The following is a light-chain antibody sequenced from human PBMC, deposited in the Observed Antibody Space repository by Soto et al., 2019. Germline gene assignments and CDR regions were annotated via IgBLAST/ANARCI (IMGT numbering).Light chain of an antibody. CDR3: YEYYSTPYC. Sequence: DIVMTQSPDSLAVSLGERATINCKSSQSVLYSSNNKNYLAWYQQQPGQPPKLLIYWASTRESGVPDRFSGSGSWTDFTLTISSLQAVDVGVYYCYEYYSTPYCVGQGTKLEIK. CDR1: QSVLYSSNNKNY. V-gene: IGKV4-1*01. CDR2: WAS. J-gene: IGKJ2*03.